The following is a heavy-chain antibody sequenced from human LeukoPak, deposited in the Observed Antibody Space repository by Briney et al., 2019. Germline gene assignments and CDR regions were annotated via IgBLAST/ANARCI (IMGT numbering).Heavy chain of an antibody. CDR3: ARGLLWFGELSPPGY. V-gene: IGHV1-3*01. J-gene: IGHJ4*02. CDR2: INAGNGNT. Sequence: ASVKVSCKASGYTFTSYAMHWARQAPGQRLEWMGWINAGNGNTKYSQKYQGRVTITRDTSASTVYMELSSLRSEDTALYYCARGLLWFGELSPPGYWGQGTLVTVSS. CDR1: GYTFTSYA. D-gene: IGHD3-10*01.